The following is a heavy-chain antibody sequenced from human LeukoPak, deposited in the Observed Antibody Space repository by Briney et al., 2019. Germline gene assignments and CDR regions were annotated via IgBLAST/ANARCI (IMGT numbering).Heavy chain of an antibody. D-gene: IGHD3-10*01. J-gene: IGHJ4*02. CDR1: GFTFSSYS. V-gene: IGHV3-21*01. CDR2: ISSSSSYI. CDR3: ARDLYYYGSGPLSY. Sequence: KTGGSLRLSCAASGFTFSSYSMNWVRQAPGRGLEWVSSISSSSSYIYYADSVKGRFTISRDNAKNSLYLQMHSLRAEDTAVYYCARDLYYYGSGPLSYWGQGTLVTVSS.